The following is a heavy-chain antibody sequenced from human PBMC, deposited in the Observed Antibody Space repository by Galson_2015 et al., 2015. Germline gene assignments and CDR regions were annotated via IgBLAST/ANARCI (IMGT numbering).Heavy chain of an antibody. J-gene: IGHJ6*02. Sequence: SLRLSCAASGFTFSSYAMHWVRQAPGKGLEWVAVISYDGSNKYYADSVKGRFTISRDNSKNTLYLQMNSLRAEYTAVYYSARDGPTPGTALYSYCGMSGWGQASAGTVTS. CDR3: ARDGPTPGTALYSYCGMSG. V-gene: IGHV3-30-3*01. CDR2: ISYDGSNK. CDR1: GFTFSSYA. D-gene: IGHD1-1*01.